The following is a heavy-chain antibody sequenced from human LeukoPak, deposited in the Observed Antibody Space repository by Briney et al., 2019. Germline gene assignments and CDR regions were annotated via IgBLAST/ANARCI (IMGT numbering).Heavy chain of an antibody. V-gene: IGHV4-61*05. CDR3: ARQGAGWLDAFDI. Sequence: PSETLSLTCTVSGGSISSSSYYWSWIRQPPGKGLEWIGYIYYSGSTNYNPSLKSRVTISVDTSKNQFSLKLSSVTAADTAVYYCARQGAGWLDAFDIWGQGTMVTVSS. CDR2: IYYSGST. J-gene: IGHJ3*02. D-gene: IGHD1-26*01. CDR1: GGSISSSSYY.